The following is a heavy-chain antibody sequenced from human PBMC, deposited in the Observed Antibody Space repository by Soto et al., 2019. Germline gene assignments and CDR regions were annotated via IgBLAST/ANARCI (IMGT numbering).Heavy chain of an antibody. D-gene: IGHD5-18*01. CDR2: IYYSGST. V-gene: IGHV4-39*01. CDR3: ARLIQLGWFDP. CDR1: GCSISSSSYY. Sequence: SETLSLTCTVSGCSISSSSYYWGWIRQPPGKGLEWIGSIYYSGSTYYNPSLKSRVTISVDTSKNQFSLKLSSVTAADTAVYYCARLIQLGWFDPWGQGTLVTVSS. J-gene: IGHJ5*02.